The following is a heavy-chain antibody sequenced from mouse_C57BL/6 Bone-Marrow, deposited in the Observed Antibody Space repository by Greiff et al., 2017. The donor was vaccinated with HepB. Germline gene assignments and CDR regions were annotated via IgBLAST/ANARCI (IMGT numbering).Heavy chain of an antibody. D-gene: IGHD5-1*01. CDR2: IYPGGGYT. Sequence: QVQLQQSGAELVRPGTSVKMSCKASGYTFTNYWIGWAKQRPGHGLEWIGDIYPGGGYTNYNEKFKGKATLTADKSSSTAYMQFSSLTSEDSAIYYCARRRVPYYYAMDYWGQGTSVTVSS. V-gene: IGHV1-63*01. CDR3: ARRRVPYYYAMDY. J-gene: IGHJ4*01. CDR1: GYTFTNYW.